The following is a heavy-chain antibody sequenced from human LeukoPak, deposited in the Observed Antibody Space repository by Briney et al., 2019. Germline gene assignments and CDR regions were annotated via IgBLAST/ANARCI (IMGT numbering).Heavy chain of an antibody. CDR1: GFSFCAYS. D-gene: IGHD1-26*01. V-gene: IGHV3-21*01. CDR3: ARGQYSGSHH. CDR2: ISSRSSYI. J-gene: IGHJ5*02. Sequence: GGSLRLSCAASGFSFCAYSMNWVRQAPGKGLEWVSSISSRSSYIYYADSVKGRFTISRDNAKNSLYLQMNSLRAEDTAVYYCARGQYSGSHHWGQGTLVTVSS.